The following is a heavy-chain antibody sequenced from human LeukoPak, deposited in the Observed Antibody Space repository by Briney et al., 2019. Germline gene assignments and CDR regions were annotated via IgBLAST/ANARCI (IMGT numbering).Heavy chain of an antibody. V-gene: IGHV1-18*01. Sequence: VASVKVSCKASGYTFTSYAFSWVRQAPGQGLEWMGWISAYNGNAKYAQKFQGRVTMTTDTSTSTAYMEVRSLRSDDTAVYYCARDRGSSWYYFEYWGQGALVTVSS. CDR2: ISAYNGNA. J-gene: IGHJ4*02. CDR3: ARDRGSSWYYFEY. D-gene: IGHD6-13*01. CDR1: GYTFTSYA.